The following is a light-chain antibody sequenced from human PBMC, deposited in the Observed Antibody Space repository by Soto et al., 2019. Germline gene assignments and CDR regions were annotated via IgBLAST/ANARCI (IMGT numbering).Light chain of an antibody. CDR2: AAS. CDR3: QQSYSSPKT. V-gene: IGKV1-39*01. Sequence: DIQLTQSPPSLSVSVGDRVTITCRANQSIVSYLTWYQQRPGKAPKLLIFAASNLQSGVSSRFSGSGSGADFTLTISSLQPDDFASYYCQQSYSSPKTFGQGTKVEIK. CDR1: QSIVSY. J-gene: IGKJ1*01.